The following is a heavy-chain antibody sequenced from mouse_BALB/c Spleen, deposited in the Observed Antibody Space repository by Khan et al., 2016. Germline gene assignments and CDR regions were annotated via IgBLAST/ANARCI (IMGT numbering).Heavy chain of an antibody. J-gene: IGHJ3*01. Sequence: QVQLQQSGAELVRPGVSVKISCKGSAYTFTDYAMNWVKQSPAQSLEWIGVISPYSGDASYNQKFKGKATMTVDTSSSTAYLALARLTSEVSSIDYCGRSGGNDAPSFDDWGQGTLVTVSA. V-gene: IGHV1S137*01. CDR3: GRSGGNDAPSFDD. CDR2: ISPYSGDA. D-gene: IGHD2-2*01. CDR1: AYTFTDYA.